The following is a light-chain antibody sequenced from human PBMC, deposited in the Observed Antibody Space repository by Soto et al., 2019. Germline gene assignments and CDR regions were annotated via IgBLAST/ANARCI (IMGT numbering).Light chain of an antibody. V-gene: IGKV1-5*01. CDR2: DAS. CDR3: QQYNSYSRA. J-gene: IGKJ1*01. Sequence: DIQMTQSPSTRSASVGDRVTITCRASQSIGTWLAWYQHKPGRAPKLLIYDASTLEGGVPSRFSGSRSGTEFTFTISSLQPDDFATYYCQQYNSYSRAFGQGTKVDIK. CDR1: QSIGTW.